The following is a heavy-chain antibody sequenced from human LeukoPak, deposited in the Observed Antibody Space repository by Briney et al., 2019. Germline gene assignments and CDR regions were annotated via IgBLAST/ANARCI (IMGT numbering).Heavy chain of an antibody. CDR3: ARVATIYDAFDI. CDR1: GYSFTNYW. D-gene: IGHD5-24*01. Sequence: GESLKTSWNGSGYSFTNYWIGWVRQIPGKGLELMGTICPGDSDTTYSPSFQGQVTMSADKSISTAYLQWSSLTASDTAMYYCARVATIYDAFDIWGQGTMVTVSS. J-gene: IGHJ3*02. V-gene: IGHV5-51*01. CDR2: ICPGDSDT.